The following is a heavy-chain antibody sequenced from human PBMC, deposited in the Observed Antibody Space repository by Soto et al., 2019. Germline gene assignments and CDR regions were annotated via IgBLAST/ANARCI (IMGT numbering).Heavy chain of an antibody. CDR1: GYSFTSYC. V-gene: IGHV5-51*01. CDR2: IYPGDSDT. Sequence: PGESLKISCKGSGYSFTSYCIGWVRQMPGKGLEWMGIIYPGDSDTRYSPSFQGQVTISADKSISTAYLQWSSLKASDTAMYYCVSGYSGYDLYYYYGMDVWGQGTTVTVSS. D-gene: IGHD5-12*01. J-gene: IGHJ6*02. CDR3: VSGYSGYDLYYYYGMDV.